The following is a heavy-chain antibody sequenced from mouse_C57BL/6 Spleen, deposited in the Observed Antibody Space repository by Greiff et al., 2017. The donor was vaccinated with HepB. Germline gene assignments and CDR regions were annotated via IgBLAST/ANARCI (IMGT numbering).Heavy chain of an antibody. CDR2: IYPGDGDT. CDR3: AREGDGGYAMDY. Sequence: VQLQQSGPELVKPGASVKISCKASGYAFSSSWMNWVKQRPGKGLEWIGRIYPGDGDTNYNGKFKGKATLTADKSSSTAYMQLSSLTSEDSAVYFCAREGDGGYAMDYWGQGTSVTVSS. J-gene: IGHJ4*01. D-gene: IGHD1-1*02. CDR1: GYAFSSSW. V-gene: IGHV1-82*01.